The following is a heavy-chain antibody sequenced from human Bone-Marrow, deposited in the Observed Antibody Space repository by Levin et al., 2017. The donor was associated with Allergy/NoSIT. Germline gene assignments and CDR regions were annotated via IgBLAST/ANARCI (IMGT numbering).Heavy chain of an antibody. J-gene: IGHJ5*02. V-gene: IGHV4-59*01. CDR2: VYYTGFT. CDR3: ARGSGPDVWSGYLNNWFDP. CDR1: VGSFGSNY. Sequence: SQTLSLTCTVSVGSFGSNYWNWIRQPPGKGLEWIGYVYYTGFTSYNPSLESRVTISVDTSKNQFSLRLDSVAAADTAIYFCARGSGPDVWSGYLNNWFDPWGQGTLVTVSS. D-gene: IGHD3-3*01.